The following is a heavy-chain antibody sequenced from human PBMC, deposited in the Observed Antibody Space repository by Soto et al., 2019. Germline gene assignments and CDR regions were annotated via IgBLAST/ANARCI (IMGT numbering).Heavy chain of an antibody. CDR1: GGSISSYY. V-gene: IGHV4-59*06. J-gene: IGHJ4*02. CDR2: IYYSGGT. D-gene: IGHD2-15*01. CDR3: AALDCSRGYCYSNFDY. Sequence: SETLSLTCTVSGGSISSYYWSWIRQPPGKGLEWIGYIYYSGGTYYNPSLKSRSTISVDTSKSHFPLTLTSVTAADTAVYFCAALDCSRGYCYSNFDYWGQGTLVTVSS.